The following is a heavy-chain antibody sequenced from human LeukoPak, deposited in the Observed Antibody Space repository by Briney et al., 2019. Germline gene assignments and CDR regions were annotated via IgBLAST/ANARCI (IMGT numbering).Heavy chain of an antibody. CDR3: TYVGQGGSSYYFDY. CDR2: ISGSGGST. CDR1: GITFNSYA. Sequence: GGSLRLSCAASGITFNSYAMSWVRQAPGKGLEWVSIISGSGGSTSYADSVKGRFTISRDNSKNTVYLRMNSLKAEDTAVYFCTYVGQGGSSYYFDYWGQGTLVTVSS. V-gene: IGHV3-23*01. J-gene: IGHJ4*02. D-gene: IGHD5-18*01.